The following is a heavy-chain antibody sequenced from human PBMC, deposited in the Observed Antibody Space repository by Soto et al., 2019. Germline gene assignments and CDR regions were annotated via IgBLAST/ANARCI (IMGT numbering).Heavy chain of an antibody. CDR3: ARESGWLTDN. J-gene: IGHJ4*02. CDR1: DVSISNFF. Sequence: PSETLSLTCTVSDVSISNFFWKWFRQPPGKGLEWIGCLSSSGTTNYNPSLESRVSISVDTSKNQCSLKMNSVTAADTAVYYCARESGWLTDNWGQGTQVTVS. V-gene: IGHV4-4*08. D-gene: IGHD6-19*01. CDR2: LSSSGTT.